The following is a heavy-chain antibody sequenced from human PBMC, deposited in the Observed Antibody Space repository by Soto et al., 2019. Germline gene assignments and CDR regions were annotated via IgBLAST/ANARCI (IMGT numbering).Heavy chain of an antibody. Sequence: QVQLVQSGTEVKKAGASVKVTCKASGYTFTGYYIHWLRQAPGQGLEWLGWLNPKSGDTKYAQKSQGRVPMTNDTSISTAYMELSRLGSDDTAVYYCARGDFDTTANFYAGWFDPWGQGTLVTVAS. J-gene: IGHJ5*02. CDR2: LNPKSGDT. D-gene: IGHD2-21*02. CDR1: GYTFTGYY. CDR3: ARGDFDTTANFYAGWFDP. V-gene: IGHV1-2*02.